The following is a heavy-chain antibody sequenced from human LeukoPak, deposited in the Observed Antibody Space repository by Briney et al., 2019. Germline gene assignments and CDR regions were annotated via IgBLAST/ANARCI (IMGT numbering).Heavy chain of an antibody. CDR2: ISWNSGRI. J-gene: IGHJ3*02. CDR1: GFTFDDYA. Sequence: QPGRSLRLSCAASGFTFDDYAMHCVWQAPGKGLEWVSSISWNSGRIGYADSVKGRFTISRDNAKNSLYLQMNSLRAEDMALYFCAKDIYGTGIQDAFDIWGQGTMVTVSS. CDR3: AKDIYGTGIQDAFDI. D-gene: IGHD1-1*01. V-gene: IGHV3-9*03.